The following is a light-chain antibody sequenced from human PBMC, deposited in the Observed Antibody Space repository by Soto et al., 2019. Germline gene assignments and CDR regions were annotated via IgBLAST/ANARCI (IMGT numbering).Light chain of an antibody. Sequence: EIVLTQSPGTLSLSPGERATLSCRASQSVSSKLAWFQQKPGQAPSLLIYGVSTRATGVPVRFSGSGSGTEFTLTINSLQSEDFAVYYCQQYNNWPHTFGQGTK. CDR3: QQYNNWPHT. J-gene: IGKJ2*01. CDR2: GVS. V-gene: IGKV3-15*01. CDR1: QSVSSK.